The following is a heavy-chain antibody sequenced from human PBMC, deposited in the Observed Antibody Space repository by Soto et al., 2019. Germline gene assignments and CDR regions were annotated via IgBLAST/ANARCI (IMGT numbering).Heavy chain of an antibody. D-gene: IGHD2-2*03. V-gene: IGHV4-31*11. Sequence: QVQLQETGPGLVKPSQTLSLTCAVSGAVISSVSHYWTWIRQRPGRGLEWMGYISNRGRTIFNPSLKSRVSMSVDTSKNQFSLRLTSVTVADTAVYYCAREENTYGSTDFWGQGTLVTVAS. CDR2: ISNRGRT. J-gene: IGHJ4*02. CDR3: AREENTYGSTDF. CDR1: GAVISSVSHY.